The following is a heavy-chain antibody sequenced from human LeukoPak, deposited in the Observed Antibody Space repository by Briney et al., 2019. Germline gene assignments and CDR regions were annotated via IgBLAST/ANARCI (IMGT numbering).Heavy chain of an antibody. J-gene: IGHJ4*02. Sequence: ASVKVSCKASGYTFTSYDINWVRQATGKGLEWMGGFDPEDGETFYAQKFQGRVTMTEDTSTDTAYMELSSLRSEDTAVYYCATDYYYDSSGSYYTVDYWGQGTLVTVSS. CDR1: GYTFTSYD. D-gene: IGHD3-22*01. CDR2: FDPEDGET. CDR3: ATDYYYDSSGSYYTVDY. V-gene: IGHV1-24*01.